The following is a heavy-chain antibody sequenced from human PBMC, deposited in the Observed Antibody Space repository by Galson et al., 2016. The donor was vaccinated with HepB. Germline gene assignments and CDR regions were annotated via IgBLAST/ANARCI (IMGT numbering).Heavy chain of an antibody. CDR1: GFTFSSTW. D-gene: IGHD2-15*01. CDR3: TRGLGYCSGGSCHSLDY. Sequence: SPRLSCAASGFTFSSTWMHWARQAPGKGLMWVTRITYDASGTSYADSVKGRFTISRDNAKNTLYLQMNSLRAEDTAVYYCTRGLGYCSGGSCHSLDYWGQGVLVTVSS. CDR2: ITYDASGT. J-gene: IGHJ4*02. V-gene: IGHV3-74*01.